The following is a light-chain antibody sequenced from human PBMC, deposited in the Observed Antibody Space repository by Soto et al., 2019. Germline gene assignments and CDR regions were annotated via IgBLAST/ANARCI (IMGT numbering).Light chain of an antibody. CDR1: SSDIGSYDH. J-gene: IGLJ1*01. V-gene: IGLV2-14*01. CDR3: ISYTNRQSYV. Sequence: QSALTQPASVSGSPGQSITISCSGTSSDIGSYDHVAWYQQFPGKSPKLMIYAVSDRPSGDSDRFSGSKSGITASLTISGLQTEDEADYYCISYTNRQSYVFGTGTKGTVL. CDR2: AVS.